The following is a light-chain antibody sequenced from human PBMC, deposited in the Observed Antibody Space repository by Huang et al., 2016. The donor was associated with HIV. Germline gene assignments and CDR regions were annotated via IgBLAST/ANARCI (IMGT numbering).Light chain of an antibody. Sequence: EVVLTQSPGTLSLSPGERATLSCRASQRVSSNYLAWYQQKPGQAPRLLIYGASSRATVIPDRFSGSGSGTDFTLTISRLEPEDFAVYYCHHYGSLFTFGQGTKLEIK. V-gene: IGKV3-20*01. CDR3: HHYGSLFT. CDR1: QRVSSNY. CDR2: GAS. J-gene: IGKJ2*01.